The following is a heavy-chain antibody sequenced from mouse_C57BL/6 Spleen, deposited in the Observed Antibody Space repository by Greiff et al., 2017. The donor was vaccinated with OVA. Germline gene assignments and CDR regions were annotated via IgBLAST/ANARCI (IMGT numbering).Heavy chain of an antibody. CDR1: GYTFTSYW. CDR2: INPSSGYT. J-gene: IGHJ3*01. CDR3: ARRGNWDEVDGGFAY. Sequence: QVQLQQSGAELAKPGASVKLSCKASGYTFTSYWMHWVKQRPGQGLEWIGYINPSSGYTKYNQKFKDKATFTADKSSSTAYMQLSSLTYEDSAVYYCARRGNWDEVDGGFAYWGQGTLVTVSA. D-gene: IGHD4-1*01. V-gene: IGHV1-7*01.